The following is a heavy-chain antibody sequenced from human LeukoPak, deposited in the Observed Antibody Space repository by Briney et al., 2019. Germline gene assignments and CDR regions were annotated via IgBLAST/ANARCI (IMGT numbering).Heavy chain of an antibody. J-gene: IGHJ6*02. CDR3: ASSTVVTSYYYYGMDV. CDR1: GGSISSHY. V-gene: IGHV4-59*11. D-gene: IGHD4-23*01. CDR2: IYYSGGT. Sequence: PSETLSLTCTVSGGSISSHYWSWIRQPPGKGLEWIGYIYYSGGTNYNPSLKSRVTISVDTSKSQFPLKLSSVTAADTAVYYCASSTVVTSYYYYGMDVWGQGTTVTVSS.